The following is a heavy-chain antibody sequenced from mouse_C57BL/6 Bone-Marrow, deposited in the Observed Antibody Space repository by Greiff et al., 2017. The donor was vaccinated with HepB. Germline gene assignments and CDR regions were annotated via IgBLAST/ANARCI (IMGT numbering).Heavy chain of an antibody. D-gene: IGHD1-1*02. J-gene: IGHJ3*01. CDR2: ISSGGSYT. CDR3: ARLLWSFAY. V-gene: IGHV5-6*01. CDR1: GFTFSSYG. Sequence: DVHLVESGGDLVKPGGSLKLSCAASGFTFSSYGMSWVRQTPDKRLEWVATISSGGSYTYYPDSVKGRFTISRDNAKSTLYLQMSSLKSEDTAMYYCARLLWSFAYWGQGTLVTVSA.